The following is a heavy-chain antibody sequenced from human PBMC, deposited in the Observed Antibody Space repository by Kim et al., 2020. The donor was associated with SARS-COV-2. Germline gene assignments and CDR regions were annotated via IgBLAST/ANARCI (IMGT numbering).Heavy chain of an antibody. CDR1: GYTFTSYY. J-gene: IGHJ4*02. Sequence: ASVKVSCKASGYTFTSYYMHWVRQAPGQGLEWMGIINPSGGSTIYAQKFQGRVTMTRDTSTSTVYMELSSLRSEDTAVYYCARGMRTYYYDSSGYYYNYWGQGTLVTVSS. D-gene: IGHD3-22*01. CDR3: ARGMRTYYYDSSGYYYNY. CDR2: INPSGGST. V-gene: IGHV1-46*01.